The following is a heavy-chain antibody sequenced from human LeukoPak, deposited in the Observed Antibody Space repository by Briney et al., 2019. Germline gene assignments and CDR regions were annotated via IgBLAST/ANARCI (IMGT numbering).Heavy chain of an antibody. Sequence: SETLSLTCTVSGDSISSTNYYWGWIRQPPGKGLEWNGSIYYSGSTYYNPSLKSRVTISVDTSKNQFSLKLSSVTAADTAVYFCARSPRIYMIGTHAFDIWGQGTMVTVSS. V-gene: IGHV4-39*01. D-gene: IGHD3-22*01. CDR2: IYYSGST. CDR1: GDSISSTNYY. CDR3: ARSPRIYMIGTHAFDI. J-gene: IGHJ3*02.